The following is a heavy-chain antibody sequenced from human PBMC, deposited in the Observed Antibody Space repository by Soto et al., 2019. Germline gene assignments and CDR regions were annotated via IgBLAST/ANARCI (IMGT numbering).Heavy chain of an antibody. D-gene: IGHD1-26*01. CDR2: IYHSGST. J-gene: IGHJ4*02. CDR3: ARATKWGDYYFDC. V-gene: IGHV4-4*02. CDR1: SGSISSSNW. Sequence: QVQLQESGPGLVKPSGTLSLTCAVSSGSISSSNWWSWVRQPPGKGLEWIGEIYHSGSTNYNPSLRSGGSISVDKSKNEFSQKLSSVSPADAAVYYCARATKWGDYYFDCWGQGTLVTVSS.